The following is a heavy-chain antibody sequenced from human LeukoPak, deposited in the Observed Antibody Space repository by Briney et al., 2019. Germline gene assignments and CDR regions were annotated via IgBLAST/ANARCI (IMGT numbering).Heavy chain of an antibody. CDR1: GFTFSDYY. D-gene: IGHD4-23*01. J-gene: IGHJ5*02. Sequence: PGGSLRLSFAASGFTFSDYYMSWIRQAPGKGLEWVSYISSSSSYTNYADSVKGRFTISRDNAKNSLYLQMNSLRAEDTAVYYCARETTVVTRGWFDPWGQGTLVTVSS. V-gene: IGHV3-11*05. CDR3: ARETTVVTRGWFDP. CDR2: ISSSSSYT.